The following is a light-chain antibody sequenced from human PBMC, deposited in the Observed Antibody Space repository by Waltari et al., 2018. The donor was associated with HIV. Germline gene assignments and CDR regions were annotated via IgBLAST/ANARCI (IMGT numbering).Light chain of an antibody. CDR3: QSYDSSLSGSKI. Sequence: QSVLTQPPSVSGAPGQRVTISCPGTRSNIGEGYDVQWYQQLPGTAPKLLIYGNTNRPSGVPDRFSGSKSGTSASLDITGLQAEDEADYYCQSYDSSLSGSKIFGGGTKLTVL. CDR1: RSNIGEGYD. V-gene: IGLV1-40*01. J-gene: IGLJ2*01. CDR2: GNT.